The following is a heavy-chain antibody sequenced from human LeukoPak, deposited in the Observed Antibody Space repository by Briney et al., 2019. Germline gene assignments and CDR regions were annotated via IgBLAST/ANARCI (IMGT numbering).Heavy chain of an antibody. Sequence: PGGSLRLSCAASGFTFSTYRMSWVRQAPGKGLEWVANIKQDGSEKHYVDSVKGRFTISRDNAKNSLYLQMSSLRAEDTAVYYCARTSSGGSCYLDYWGQGTLVTVSS. J-gene: IGHJ4*02. CDR2: IKQDGSEK. CDR3: ARTSSGGSCYLDY. CDR1: GFTFSTYR. D-gene: IGHD2-15*01. V-gene: IGHV3-7*01.